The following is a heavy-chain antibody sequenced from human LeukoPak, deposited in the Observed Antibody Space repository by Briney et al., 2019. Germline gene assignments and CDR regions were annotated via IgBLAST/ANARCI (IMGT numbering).Heavy chain of an antibody. Sequence: PPGGSLRLSCAASGFTFSSYAMSWVRQAPGKGLEWVSAISGSGGSTYYADSVKGRFTISRDNSKNTLYLQMNSLRAEDTAVYYCAKDRTAAAGPPRNWFDPWGQGTLVTVSS. CDR1: GFTFSSYA. J-gene: IGHJ5*02. CDR2: ISGSGGST. CDR3: AKDRTAAAGPPRNWFDP. D-gene: IGHD6-13*01. V-gene: IGHV3-23*01.